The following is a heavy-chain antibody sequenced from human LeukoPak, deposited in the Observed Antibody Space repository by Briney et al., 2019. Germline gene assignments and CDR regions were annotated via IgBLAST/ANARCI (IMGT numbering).Heavy chain of an antibody. CDR2: IYYSGST. J-gene: IGHJ4*02. D-gene: IGHD6-13*01. CDR3: ARVVDGIAAVDY. Sequence: SETLSLACTVSGGSISSYYWSWIRQPPGKGLEWIGYIYYSGSTNYNPSLKSRVTISVDTSKNQFSLKLSSVTAADTAVYYCARVVDGIAAVDYWGQGTLVTVSS. CDR1: GGSISSYY. V-gene: IGHV4-59*01.